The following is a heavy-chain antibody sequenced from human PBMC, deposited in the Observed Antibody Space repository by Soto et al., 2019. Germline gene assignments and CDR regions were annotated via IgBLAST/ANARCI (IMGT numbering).Heavy chain of an antibody. CDR1: GGSISSSSYY. Sequence: PSETLSLTCTVSGGSISSSSYYWGWIRQPPGKGLEWIGSIYYSGSTYYNPSLKSRVTISVDTSKNQFSLKLSSVTAADTAVYYCARAREGVVTMGWFAPWGQGTLVTVSS. CDR2: IYYSGST. CDR3: ARAREGVVTMGWFAP. D-gene: IGHD3-3*01. V-gene: IGHV4-39*07. J-gene: IGHJ5*02.